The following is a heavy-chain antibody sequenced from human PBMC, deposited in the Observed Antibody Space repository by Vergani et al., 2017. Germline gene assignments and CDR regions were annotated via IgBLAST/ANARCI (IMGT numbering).Heavy chain of an antibody. Sequence: EVQLVQSGAEVKKPGATMKISCKVSGYTFTDHYMHWVKQAPGKGLEWMGLVDPEDGETIYAEKFKGRVTIAADTSTDTAHLEMSSLRSEDPAVYYCARKTGYCSSSSCYHYYGMDFWDQGITVTVS. CDR1: GYTFTDHY. V-gene: IGHV1-69-2*01. D-gene: IGHD2-2*01. CDR2: VDPEDGET. J-gene: IGHJ6*02. CDR3: ARKTGYCSSSSCYHYYGMDF.